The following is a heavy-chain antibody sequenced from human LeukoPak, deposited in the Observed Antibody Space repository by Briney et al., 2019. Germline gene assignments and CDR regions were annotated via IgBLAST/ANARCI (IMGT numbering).Heavy chain of an antibody. CDR1: GGSISSYY. Sequence: SETLSLTCTVSGGSISSYYWSWIRQPPGKGLEWIGYIYYSGSTNYNPSLKSRVTISVDTSKNQFSLKLSSVTAADTAVYYCARAPPGDWFDPWGQGTLVTVSS. CDR2: IYYSGST. CDR3: ARAPPGDWFDP. D-gene: IGHD3-10*01. V-gene: IGHV4-59*08. J-gene: IGHJ5*02.